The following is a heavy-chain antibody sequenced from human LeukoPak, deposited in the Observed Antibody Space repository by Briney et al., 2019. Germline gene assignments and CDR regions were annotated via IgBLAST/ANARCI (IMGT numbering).Heavy chain of an antibody. CDR3: ARGAATLGRTRWFDP. D-gene: IGHD7-27*01. CDR2: IHSTGST. V-gene: IGHV4-61*02. CDR1: GGPISSDSFY. J-gene: IGHJ5*02. Sequence: SQTLSLTCTVSGGPISSDSFYCSWIRRPAGKGLEWIGRIHSTGSTNYNPSLKSRVTISVDTSKNQFSLKLSSVTAADTAVYYCARGAATLGRTRWFDPWGQGTLVTVSS.